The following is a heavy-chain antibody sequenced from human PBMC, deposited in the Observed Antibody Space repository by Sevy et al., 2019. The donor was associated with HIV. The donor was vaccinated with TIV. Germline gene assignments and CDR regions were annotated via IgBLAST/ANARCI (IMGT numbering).Heavy chain of an antibody. Sequence: SETLSLTCTVSGGSISSGDYYWSWIRQPPGKGLEWIGYIYYSGSTYYSPSLMSRVTISVDTSKNQFSLKLSSVTAADTAVYYCASLWDGYNLSDSWGQGTLVTVSS. CDR3: ASLWDGYNLSDS. CDR2: IYYSGST. CDR1: GGSISSGDYY. V-gene: IGHV4-30-4*01. J-gene: IGHJ4*02. D-gene: IGHD5-12*01.